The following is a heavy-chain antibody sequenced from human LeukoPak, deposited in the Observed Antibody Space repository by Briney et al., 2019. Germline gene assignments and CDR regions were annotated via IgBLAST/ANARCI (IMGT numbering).Heavy chain of an antibody. J-gene: IGHJ4*02. CDR3: ASRNLYGSGSYYIGY. D-gene: IGHD3-10*01. CDR1: GGSFSGYY. V-gene: IGHV4-34*01. CDR2: INHSGST. Sequence: SETLSLTCAVYGGSFSGYYWSWIRQPPGKGLEWIGEINHSGSTNYNPSLKSRVTISVDTSKNQFSLKLSSVTAADTAVHYCASRNLYGSGSYYIGYWGQGTLVTVSS.